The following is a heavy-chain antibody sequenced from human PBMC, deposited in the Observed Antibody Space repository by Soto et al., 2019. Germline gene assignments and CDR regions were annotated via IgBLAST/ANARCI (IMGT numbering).Heavy chain of an antibody. V-gene: IGHV3-23*01. Sequence: GGSLRLSCAASGFTFSSYAMSWVRQAPGKGLEWVSAISGSGGSTYYADSVKGRFTISRDNSKNTLYLQMNSLRAEDTAVYYCAKDLHAAGRIQLWLRDYYYGMDVWGQGTTVTVSS. CDR1: GFTFSSYA. J-gene: IGHJ6*02. D-gene: IGHD5-18*01. CDR2: ISGSGGST. CDR3: AKDLHAAGRIQLWLRDYYYGMDV.